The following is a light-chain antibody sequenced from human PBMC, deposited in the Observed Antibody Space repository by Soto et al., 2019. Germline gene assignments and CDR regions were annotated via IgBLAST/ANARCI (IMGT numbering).Light chain of an antibody. Sequence: AIQMTQSPSSLSASVGDRVTITCRASQGIKNEVAWYQQKPGKAPKLMIYTASSLQSGVSSRFSGSGSGTDFTLTSSSQQPEDFATYYCLQDYHYPYTLGQGTKLEIK. CDR3: LQDYHYPYT. CDR1: QGIKNE. CDR2: TAS. J-gene: IGKJ2*01. V-gene: IGKV1-6*01.